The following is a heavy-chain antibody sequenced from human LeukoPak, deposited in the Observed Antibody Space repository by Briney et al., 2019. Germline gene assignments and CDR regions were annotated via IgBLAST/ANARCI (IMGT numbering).Heavy chain of an antibody. V-gene: IGHV4-59*01. D-gene: IGHD3-22*01. CDR3: ARDRVGTTMIVMDF. CDR2: VYYSGRT. CDR1: GGSISSYS. Sequence: PSETLSLTCTVSGGSISSYSWSWIRQPPGKGLEWIGDVYYSGRTDDNPSLGSRVTISIDTSKNQFSLKLRSVTAADTAVYYCARDRVGTTMIVMDFWGQGALVTVSS. J-gene: IGHJ4*02.